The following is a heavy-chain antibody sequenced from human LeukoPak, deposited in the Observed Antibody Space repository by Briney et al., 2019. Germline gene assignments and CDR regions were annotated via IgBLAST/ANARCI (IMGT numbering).Heavy chain of an antibody. J-gene: IGHJ6*03. Sequence: SETLSLTCTVSGGSISSSSYYWGWIRQPPGKGLEWIGSIYYSGSTYYNPSLKSRVTISVDTSKNQFSLKLSSVTAADTAVYYCARVSDSFYYYYYMDVWGKGTTVTVSS. V-gene: IGHV4-39*07. D-gene: IGHD2-21*01. CDR3: ARVSDSFYYYYYMDV. CDR1: GGSISSSSYY. CDR2: IYYSGST.